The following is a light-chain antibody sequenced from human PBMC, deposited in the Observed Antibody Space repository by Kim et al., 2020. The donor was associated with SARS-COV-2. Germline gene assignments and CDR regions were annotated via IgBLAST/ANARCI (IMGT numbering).Light chain of an antibody. Sequence: VAPGERATPSCRASQSVSSNLAWYQQKPGQPPRLLIYGASTRATGIPARFSRSGSGTEFTLTISSLQSEDFAVYYCHQYNNWPLTFGGGTKVDIK. CDR2: GAS. V-gene: IGKV3-15*01. CDR1: QSVSSN. CDR3: HQYNNWPLT. J-gene: IGKJ4*01.